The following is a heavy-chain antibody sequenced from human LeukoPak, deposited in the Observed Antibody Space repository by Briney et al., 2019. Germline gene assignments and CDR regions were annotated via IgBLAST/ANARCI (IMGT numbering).Heavy chain of an antibody. CDR1: GFTFSSYS. D-gene: IGHD6-13*01. CDR2: ISSSSSYI. V-gene: IGHV3-21*01. J-gene: IGHJ4*02. Sequence: GGSLRLSCAASGFTFSSYSMNWVRQAPGKGLEWVSSISSSSSYIYYADSVRGRFTISRDNAKNSLYLQMNSLRAEDTAVYYCARDRESSSSWLLDYWGQGTLVTVSS. CDR3: ARDRESSSSWLLDY.